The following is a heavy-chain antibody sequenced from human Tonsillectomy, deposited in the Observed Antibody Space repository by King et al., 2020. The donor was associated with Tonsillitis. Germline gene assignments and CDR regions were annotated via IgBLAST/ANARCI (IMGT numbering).Heavy chain of an antibody. D-gene: IGHD6-13*01. CDR3: ARDRRIAAAGEQGEFAY. CDR1: GYTFTGYY. J-gene: IGHJ4*02. V-gene: IGHV1-2*04. CDR2: INPNSGGT. Sequence: VQLVESGAEVKKPGASVKVSCKASGYTFTGYYMHWVRQAPGQGLEWMGWINPNSGGTNYAQKFQGWVTMTRDTSISTAYMELSRLRSDDTAVYYCARDRRIAAAGEQGEFAYWGQGTLVTVSS.